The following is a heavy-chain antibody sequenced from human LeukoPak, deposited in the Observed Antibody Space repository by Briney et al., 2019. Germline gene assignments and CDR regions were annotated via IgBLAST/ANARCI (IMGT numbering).Heavy chain of an antibody. Sequence: PGGSLRLSCAASGFTFSSYGMHWVRQAPGKGLEWVAVISYDGSNKYYADSVKGRFTISRDNSKNTLYLQMNSLRAEDTAVYYCARGSDEYYDFWSGYLPSPPRDYGMDVWGQGTTVTVSS. D-gene: IGHD3-3*01. CDR2: ISYDGSNK. J-gene: IGHJ6*02. V-gene: IGHV3-30*03. CDR1: GFTFSSYG. CDR3: ARGSDEYYDFWSGYLPSPPRDYGMDV.